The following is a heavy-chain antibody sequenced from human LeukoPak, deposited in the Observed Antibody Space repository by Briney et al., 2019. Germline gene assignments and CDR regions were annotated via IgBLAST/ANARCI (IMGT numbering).Heavy chain of an antibody. CDR1: GYSFSDYY. CDR2: INPDSGGT. V-gene: IGHV1-2*02. D-gene: IGHD5-12*01. Sequence: GASVKVSCKASGYSFSDYYIHWLRQAPGQGLEWVGWINPDSGGTNYAQSFQGRVTMTRDTSITTVYMELSRLRSDDTAVFYCTREARAGNWFDPWGQGTPVIVSS. CDR3: TREARAGNWFDP. J-gene: IGHJ5*02.